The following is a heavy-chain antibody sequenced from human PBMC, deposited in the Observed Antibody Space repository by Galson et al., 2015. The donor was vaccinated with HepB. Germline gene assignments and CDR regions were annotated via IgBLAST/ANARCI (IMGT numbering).Heavy chain of an antibody. V-gene: IGHV4-61*01. Sequence: SETLSLTCTVSGGSVSSGSYYWSWIRQPPGKGLEWIGYIYYSGSTNYNPSLKSRVTISVDTSKNQFSLQLNSVTPEDTAVYYCARDLLLTTATQLYYYYGMDVWGQGTTVTVSS. CDR1: GGSVSSGSYY. D-gene: IGHD4/OR15-4a*01. CDR3: ARDLLLTTATQLYYYYGMDV. J-gene: IGHJ6*02. CDR2: IYYSGST.